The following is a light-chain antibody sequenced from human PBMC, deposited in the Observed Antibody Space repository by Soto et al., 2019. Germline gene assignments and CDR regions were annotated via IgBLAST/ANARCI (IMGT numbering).Light chain of an antibody. CDR3: QYYDSSLSGSVV. CDR1: RSNIGAGYD. V-gene: IGLV1-40*01. Sequence: QAVVTQPPSVSGAPGQRVTISCTGSRSNIGAGYDVHWYQQLPGTAPKLLIYGNSNRPSGVPDRFSGSKSGTSASLSITGLKAEDEADYYCQYYDSSLSGSVVFGGVTKVTVL. J-gene: IGLJ2*01. CDR2: GNS.